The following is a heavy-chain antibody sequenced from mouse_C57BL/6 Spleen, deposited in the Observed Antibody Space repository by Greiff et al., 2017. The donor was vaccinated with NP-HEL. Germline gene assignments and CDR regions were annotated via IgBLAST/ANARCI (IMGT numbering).Heavy chain of an antibody. V-gene: IGHV7-3*01. CDR2: IRNKANGYTT. Sequence: EVHLVESGGGLVQPGGSLSLSCAASGFTFTDYYMSWVRQPPGKALEWLGFIRNKANGYTTEYSASVKGRFTISRDNSQSILYLQMNALRAEDSATYYCARIPYYAMDYWGQGTSVTVSS. J-gene: IGHJ4*01. CDR1: GFTFTDYY. CDR3: ARIPYYAMDY.